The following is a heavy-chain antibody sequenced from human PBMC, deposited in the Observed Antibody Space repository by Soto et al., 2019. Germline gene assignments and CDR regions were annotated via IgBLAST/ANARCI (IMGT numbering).Heavy chain of an antibody. J-gene: IGHJ4*02. CDR1: GGSISSSSYY. CDR3: ASHVFHGDFVY. Sequence: QLQLQESGPGLVKPSETLSLTCTVSGGSISSSSYYWGWIRQPPGKGLEWIGSIYYSGSTYYNPSLKSRVTIPLDTSKNPFSLQLGSVTAADAAVYYWASHVFHGDFVYWGQGTLVTVCS. V-gene: IGHV4-39*01. D-gene: IGHD3-16*01. CDR2: IYYSGST.